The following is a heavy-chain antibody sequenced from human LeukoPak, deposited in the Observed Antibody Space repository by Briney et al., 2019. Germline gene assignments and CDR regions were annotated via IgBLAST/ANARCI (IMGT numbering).Heavy chain of an antibody. CDR1: GFIFSHYG. CDR2: IWSDGTNR. Sequence: GGSLRLSCAASGFIFSHYGMHWVRQAPGKGLEWVAVIWSDGTNRYYADSVKGRFSINRDDSQKRVFLQMNSLRAEDTAVYYCARALGADYYYYYMDVWGKGTTVTVSS. J-gene: IGHJ6*03. CDR3: ARALGADYYYYYMDV. D-gene: IGHD4/OR15-4a*01. V-gene: IGHV3-33*01.